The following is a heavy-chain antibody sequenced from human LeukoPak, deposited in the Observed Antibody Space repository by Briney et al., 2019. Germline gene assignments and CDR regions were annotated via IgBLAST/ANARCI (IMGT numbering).Heavy chain of an antibody. CDR2: LSWNSGSI. CDR3: AKDVTYSSGWTDY. CDR1: GFTFDDYG. Sequence: PGGSLRLSCAASGFTFDDYGMHWVRQAPGKGLEWVSGLSWNSGSIGYADSVKGRFTISRDNAKNSLYLQMNSLRVEDTALYYCAKDVTYSSGWTDYWGQGTLVTVSS. V-gene: IGHV3-9*01. D-gene: IGHD6-19*01. J-gene: IGHJ4*02.